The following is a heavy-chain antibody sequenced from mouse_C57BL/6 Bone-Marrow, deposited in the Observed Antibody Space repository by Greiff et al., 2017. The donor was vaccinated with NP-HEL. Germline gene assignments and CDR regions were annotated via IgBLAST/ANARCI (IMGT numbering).Heavy chain of an antibody. Sequence: EVMLVESGGGLVQPGGSLSLSCAASGFTFTDYYMSWVRQPPGKALEWLGFIRNKANGYTTEYSASGKGRFTISRDNSQSILYLQMNALRAEDSATYYCARSIYYDYADDPFYAMDYWGQGTSVTVSS. CDR1: GFTFTDYY. CDR3: ARSIYYDYADDPFYAMDY. D-gene: IGHD2-4*01. CDR2: IRNKANGYTT. J-gene: IGHJ4*01. V-gene: IGHV7-3*01.